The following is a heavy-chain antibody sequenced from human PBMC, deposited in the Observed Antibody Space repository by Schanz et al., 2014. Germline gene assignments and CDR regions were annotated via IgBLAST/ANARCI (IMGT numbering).Heavy chain of an antibody. D-gene: IGHD3-22*01. Sequence: QVPLVQSGAEVKKPGSSVKVSCKASGGTFSSYTISWVRQAPGQGLEWMGWINPNSGGTDYAQKFQGRVTMTSDTSISTAYMVLSRLRSDDTAIYYCARGDRTFDPWGQGTLVTVSS. V-gene: IGHV1-2*02. CDR2: INPNSGGT. J-gene: IGHJ5*02. CDR1: GGTFSSYT. CDR3: ARGDRTFDP.